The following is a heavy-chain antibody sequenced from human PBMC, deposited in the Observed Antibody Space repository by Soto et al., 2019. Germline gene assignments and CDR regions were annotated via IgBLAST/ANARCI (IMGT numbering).Heavy chain of an antibody. CDR2: INHSGST. J-gene: IGHJ4*02. CDR3: ARGLSSTYDFWSGYLFDY. CDR1: GGSFSGYY. Sequence: QVQLQQWGAGLLKPSETLSLTCAVYGGSFSGYYWSWIRQPPGKGLEWIGEINHSGSTNYNPSLKSRVTLSVDTSKTQFSLKLSSVTAADTAVYYCARGLSSTYDFWSGYLFDYWGQGTLVTVSS. V-gene: IGHV4-34*01. D-gene: IGHD3-3*01.